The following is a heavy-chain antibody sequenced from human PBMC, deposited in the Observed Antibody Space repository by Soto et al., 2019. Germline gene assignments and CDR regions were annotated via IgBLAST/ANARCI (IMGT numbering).Heavy chain of an antibody. Sequence: QVQLVESGGGVVQPGRSLRLSCAASGFTFSSYGMHWARQAPGKGLEWVAVISYDGSNKYYADSVKGRFTISRDNSKNTLYLQMNSLRAEDTAVYYCAKERAVYGDPFDYWGQGTLVTVSS. V-gene: IGHV3-30*18. CDR1: GFTFSSYG. CDR3: AKERAVYGDPFDY. D-gene: IGHD4-17*01. J-gene: IGHJ4*02. CDR2: ISYDGSNK.